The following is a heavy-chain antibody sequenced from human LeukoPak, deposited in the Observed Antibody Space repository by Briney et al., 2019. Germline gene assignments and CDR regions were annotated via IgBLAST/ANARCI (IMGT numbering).Heavy chain of an antibody. CDR3: AKDLRYDSSGYAFDI. CDR2: ISGNTNYI. Sequence: GGSLRLSCAASGFTFITYSMSWVRQAPGKGLEWVSSISGNTNYIYYADSVKGRFTISRDNAKNSLYLQMNSLRAEDTAVYYCAKDLRYDSSGYAFDIWGQGTMVTVSS. CDR1: GFTFITYS. J-gene: IGHJ3*02. D-gene: IGHD3-22*01. V-gene: IGHV3-21*04.